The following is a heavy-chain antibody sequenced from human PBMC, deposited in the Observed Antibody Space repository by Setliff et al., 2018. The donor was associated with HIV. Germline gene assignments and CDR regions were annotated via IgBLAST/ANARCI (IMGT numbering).Heavy chain of an antibody. J-gene: IGHJ6*03. CDR3: ASLYASRNWSGTDSYYYYMDV. Sequence: PSETLSLTCTVSGGSISSYYWSWIWQPPGKGLEWIGYIYYSGSTNYNPSLKSRVTISVDTSKNQFSLKLSSVTAADTAVYYCASLYASRNWSGTDSYYYYMDVWGKGTTVTVSS. CDR2: IYYSGST. CDR1: GGSISSYY. V-gene: IGHV4-59*01. D-gene: IGHD2-8*01.